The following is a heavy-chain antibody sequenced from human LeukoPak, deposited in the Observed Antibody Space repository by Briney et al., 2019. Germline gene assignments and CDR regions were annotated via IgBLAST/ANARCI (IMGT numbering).Heavy chain of an antibody. Sequence: SETLSLTCAVYGGSFSGYYWSWIRQPPGKGLEWIGEINHSGSTNYNPSLKSRVTISVDTSKNQFSLKLSSVTAADTAVYYCARTYDYVWGSYRYSYAFDIWGQGTMVTVSS. CDR2: INHSGST. V-gene: IGHV4-34*01. D-gene: IGHD3-16*02. CDR1: GGSFSGYY. J-gene: IGHJ3*02. CDR3: ARTYDYVWGSYRYSYAFDI.